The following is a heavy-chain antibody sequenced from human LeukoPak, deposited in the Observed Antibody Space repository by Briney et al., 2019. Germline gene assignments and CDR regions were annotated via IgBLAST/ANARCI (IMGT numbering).Heavy chain of an antibody. D-gene: IGHD6-13*01. CDR3: ATASYSSSWYYFDY. Sequence: SGGSLRLSCAASGFTFSSYAMSWVRQAPGKGLEWVSAISGSGGSTYYADSVKGRFTISRDNSKNMLYLQMNSLRAEDTAVYYCATASYSSSWYYFDYWGQGTLVTVSS. J-gene: IGHJ4*02. CDR2: ISGSGGST. CDR1: GFTFSSYA. V-gene: IGHV3-23*01.